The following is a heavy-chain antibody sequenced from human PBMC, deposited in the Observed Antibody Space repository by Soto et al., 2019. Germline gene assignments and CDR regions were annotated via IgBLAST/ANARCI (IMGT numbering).Heavy chain of an antibody. CDR3: AKSPNFYCSSYHCYKYYFDY. CDR2: ISYDGSDK. J-gene: IGHJ4*02. CDR1: GFTFNTFG. V-gene: IGHV3-30*18. Sequence: LRLSCAASGFTFNTFGMHWVRQAPGKGLEWVAVISYDGSDKYYSDSVRGRFIISRDNSMNTLYLQMNSLRTEDTAVYYCAKSPNFYCSSYHCYKYYFDYWGQGTLVTVSS. D-gene: IGHD2-2*01.